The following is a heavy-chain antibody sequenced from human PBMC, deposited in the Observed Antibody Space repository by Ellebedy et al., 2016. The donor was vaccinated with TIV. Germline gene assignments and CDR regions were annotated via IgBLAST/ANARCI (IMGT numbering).Heavy chain of an antibody. V-gene: IGHV5-51*01. J-gene: IGHJ6*02. CDR3: ARHSHYLFYFNGMDV. CDR1: GYSFTSYW. D-gene: IGHD1-26*01. Sequence: GESLKISCKGSGYSFTSYWISWVRQMPGKGLEWMGIIDPGDSDARYNPSFEGQVTISADKSVTTAYLRLSSLKTSDTATYYCARHSHYLFYFNGMDVWGQGTTVTVSS. CDR2: IDPGDSDA.